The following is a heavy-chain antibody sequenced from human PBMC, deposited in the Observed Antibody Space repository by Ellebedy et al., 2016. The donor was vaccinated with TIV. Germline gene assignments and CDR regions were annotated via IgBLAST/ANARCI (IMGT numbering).Heavy chain of an antibody. CDR2: VSHSSITM. Sequence: GGSLRLSCAASGFSFSTYSMNWVRQAPGKGLEWISYVSHSSITMKYADSVKGRFTVSRDNSKNSLYLQMNSLGAEDTALYHCARDMGWGNERINDAFDIWGQGTTVTVSS. J-gene: IGHJ3*02. CDR3: ARDMGWGNERINDAFDI. V-gene: IGHV3-48*04. D-gene: IGHD7-27*01. CDR1: GFSFSTYS.